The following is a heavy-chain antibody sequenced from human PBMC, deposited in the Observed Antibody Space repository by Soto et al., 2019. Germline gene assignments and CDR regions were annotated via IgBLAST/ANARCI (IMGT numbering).Heavy chain of an antibody. CDR2: VSGGGGTT. D-gene: IGHD1-1*01. CDR1: GFSFSTYG. CDR3: AKWNGYGDH. V-gene: IGHV3-23*01. Sequence: EVQLSESGGGLVQPGGSLRLSCAVSGFSFSTYGVTWVRQAPGKGLEWVGGVSGGGGTTHYADSVKGRFTITGDNSKNTVYLQMNSLRVEDTAVYYCAKWNGYGDHWGQGTLVTVSS. J-gene: IGHJ4*02.